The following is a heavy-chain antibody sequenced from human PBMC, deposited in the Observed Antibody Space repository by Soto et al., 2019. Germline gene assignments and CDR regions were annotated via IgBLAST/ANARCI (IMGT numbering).Heavy chain of an antibody. D-gene: IGHD5-18*01. CDR1: GFSLSASGEG. CDR3: AHIRTAMKQNWFDP. V-gene: IGHV2-5*02. Sequence: ITLNESGPTLVKPTQTLTLTCTFSGFSLSASGEGMGWIRQPPGKALEWLALIYWDNDQRYSPSLNSRLTITKHTSKQQVVLTMTNMGPADTATYYCAHIRTAMKQNWFDPGGQGTLVTVSS. J-gene: IGHJ5*02. CDR2: IYWDNDQ.